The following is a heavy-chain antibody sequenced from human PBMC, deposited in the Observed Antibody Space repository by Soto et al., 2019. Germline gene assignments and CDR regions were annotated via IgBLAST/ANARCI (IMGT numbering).Heavy chain of an antibody. D-gene: IGHD6-6*01. CDR2: INYNGGTT. Sequence: LRLSCSASGFPFSNHAMHWVRQAPGKGLEYVSAINYNGGTTYYVDSVKGRFTISRDNSKNTLYLQMSSLKVEDTAMYHCVTWGGIEARNLDHWGQGTLVTVSS. V-gene: IGHV3-64D*06. J-gene: IGHJ4*02. CDR3: VTWGGIEARNLDH. CDR1: GFPFSNHA.